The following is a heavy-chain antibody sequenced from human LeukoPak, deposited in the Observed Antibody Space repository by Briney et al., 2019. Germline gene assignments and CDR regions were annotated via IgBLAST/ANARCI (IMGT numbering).Heavy chain of an antibody. CDR2: IYTSGST. CDR1: GGSISSGTYY. CDR3: ARALHPGIAAAGYFDY. D-gene: IGHD6-13*01. V-gene: IGHV4-61*02. J-gene: IGHJ4*02. Sequence: PSETLSLTCTVSGGSISSGTYYWSWIRQPAGKGLEWIGRIYTSGSTNYNPSLKSRVTISVDTSKNQFSLKLSSVTAADTAVYYCARALHPGIAAAGYFDYWGQGTLVTVSS.